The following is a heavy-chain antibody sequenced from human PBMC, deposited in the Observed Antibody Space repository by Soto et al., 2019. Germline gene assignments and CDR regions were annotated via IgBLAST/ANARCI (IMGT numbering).Heavy chain of an antibody. CDR1: GYTFTSYG. J-gene: IGHJ5*02. CDR3: ARDQELWFGELLHSLNWFDP. V-gene: IGHV1-18*01. D-gene: IGHD3-10*01. CDR2: ISAYNGNT. Sequence: ASAKVSCKASGYTFTSYGISWVRQAPGQGLEWMGWISAYNGNTNYAQKLQGRVTMTTDTSTSTAYMELRSLRSDDTAVYYCARDQELWFGELLHSLNWFDPWGQGTLVTVSS.